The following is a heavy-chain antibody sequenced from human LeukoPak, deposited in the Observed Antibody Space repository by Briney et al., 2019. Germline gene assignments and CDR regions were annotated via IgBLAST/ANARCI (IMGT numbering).Heavy chain of an antibody. Sequence: SETLSLTCTVSGGSISSSSYYWGWIRQPPGKGLEWIGSIYYSGSTYYNPSLKSRVTISVDTSKNQFSLKLSSVTAADTAVYCCARDRDYDSSGYYFDAFDIWGQGTMVTVSS. D-gene: IGHD3-22*01. V-gene: IGHV4-39*07. CDR1: GGSISSSSYY. J-gene: IGHJ3*02. CDR2: IYYSGST. CDR3: ARDRDYDSSGYYFDAFDI.